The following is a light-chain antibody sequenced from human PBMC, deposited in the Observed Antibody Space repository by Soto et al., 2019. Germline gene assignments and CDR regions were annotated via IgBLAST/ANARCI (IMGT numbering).Light chain of an antibody. V-gene: IGKV3-15*01. J-gene: IGKJ5*01. CDR3: QQRSAWPPIT. CDR1: QSVSSH. CDR2: GAS. Sequence: EIVMTQSPATLSVSPGERATLSCRASQSVSSHLAWYQQKPGQAPRLLIYGASTRATGIPARFSGSGSGTDFTPTISTLESEDFAVYYCQQRSAWPPITFGQGTRLEIK.